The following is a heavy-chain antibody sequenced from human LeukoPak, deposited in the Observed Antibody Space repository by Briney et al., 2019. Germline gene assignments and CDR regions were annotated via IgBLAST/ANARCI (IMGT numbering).Heavy chain of an antibody. Sequence: SETLSLTCTVSGGSITSNYWSWIRQPPGKGLEWICYICYSGNTNYYPSLKSRVTISLDMSKTQFSLKLSSVTAADTAVYYCARLLRSVTTSAIWYFDLWGRGTLVTVSS. J-gene: IGHJ2*01. CDR2: ICYSGNT. CDR1: GGSITSNY. V-gene: IGHV4-59*08. D-gene: IGHD4-17*01. CDR3: ARLLRSVTTSAIWYFDL.